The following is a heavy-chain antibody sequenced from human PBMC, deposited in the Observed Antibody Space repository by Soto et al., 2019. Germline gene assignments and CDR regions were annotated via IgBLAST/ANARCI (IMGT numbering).Heavy chain of an antibody. Sequence: PGGSLRLSCAASGFSFRNNGMHWVRQAPGKGLEFVAVISYDGGHEDYADSVKGRFTISRDYSKNTVDLQMNSLRNEETAVYYCARDIWSGDYKWFDSWGPGTLVTVSS. CDR3: ARDIWSGDYKWFDS. J-gene: IGHJ5*01. D-gene: IGHD3-3*01. CDR2: ISYDGGHE. V-gene: IGHV3-30*03. CDR1: GFSFRNNG.